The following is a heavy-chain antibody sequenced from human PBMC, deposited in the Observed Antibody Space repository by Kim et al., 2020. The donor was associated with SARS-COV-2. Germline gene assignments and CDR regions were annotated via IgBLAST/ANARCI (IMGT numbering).Heavy chain of an antibody. D-gene: IGHD6-13*01. J-gene: IGHJ2*01. Sequence: SVKGRFTISRDNSKNTLYLQMNSLRAEDTAVYYCAKAKYSSSPPLWYFDLWGRGTLVTVSS. V-gene: IGHV3-23*01. CDR3: AKAKYSSSPPLWYFDL.